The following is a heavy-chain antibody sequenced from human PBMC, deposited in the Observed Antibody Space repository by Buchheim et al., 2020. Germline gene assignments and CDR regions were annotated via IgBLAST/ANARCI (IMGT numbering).Heavy chain of an antibody. Sequence: QVQLQESGPGLVKPSETLSLTCTVSDGSISSYYWSWIRQPPGKGLEWIGYIYYSGSTNYNPSLKSRVTISVATSKNQFSLKLSSVTAADTAVYYCARAYYDFWRDDYYYYGMDVWGQGTT. CDR1: DGSISSYY. V-gene: IGHV4-59*01. CDR3: ARAYYDFWRDDYYYYGMDV. J-gene: IGHJ6*02. CDR2: IYYSGST. D-gene: IGHD3-3*01.